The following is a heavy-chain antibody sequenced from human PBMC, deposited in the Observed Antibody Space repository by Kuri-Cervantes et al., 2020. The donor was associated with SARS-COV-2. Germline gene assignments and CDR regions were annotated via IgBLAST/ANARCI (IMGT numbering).Heavy chain of an antibody. Sequence: SGPTLVKPTETLTLTCTVSGFSPSNARMGVSWIRQPPGKALEWLAHIFSNDEKSYSTFLKSRLTISKDTSKSQVVLTMTNMDPVDTATYYCARIQVTIFGVVDAFDIWGQGTMVTVSS. CDR3: ARIQVTIFGVVDAFDI. V-gene: IGHV2-26*01. D-gene: IGHD3-3*01. CDR2: IFSNDEK. CDR1: GFSPSNARMG. J-gene: IGHJ3*02.